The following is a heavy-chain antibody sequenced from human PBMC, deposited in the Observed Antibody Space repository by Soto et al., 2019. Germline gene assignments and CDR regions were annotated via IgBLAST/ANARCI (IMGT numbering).Heavy chain of an antibody. CDR2: IYYSGST. Sequence: LSETLSLTCTVSGGSISSSSYYWGWIRQPPGKGLEWIGSIYYSGSTYYNPSLKSRVTISVDTSKNQFSLKLSSVTAADTAVYYCARQIRGYCSSTSCYGGGLDYWGQGTLVTVSS. V-gene: IGHV4-39*01. J-gene: IGHJ4*02. CDR1: GGSISSSSYY. D-gene: IGHD2-2*01. CDR3: ARQIRGYCSSTSCYGGGLDY.